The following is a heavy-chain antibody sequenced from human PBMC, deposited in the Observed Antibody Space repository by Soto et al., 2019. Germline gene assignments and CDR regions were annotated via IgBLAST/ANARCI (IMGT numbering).Heavy chain of an antibody. CDR1: GLSVSDNY. CDR3: VSRIPSWVFDY. D-gene: IGHD2-21*01. Sequence: GGSLRLSCGASGLSVSDNYMGWVRQAPGRGLEWVSVMYAGGDTHYADSVKGRFTISRDKSENTLYLQMNSLRDEDTGVYFCVSRIPSWVFDYWGLGTLVTVSS. V-gene: IGHV3-53*01. CDR2: MYAGGDT. J-gene: IGHJ4*01.